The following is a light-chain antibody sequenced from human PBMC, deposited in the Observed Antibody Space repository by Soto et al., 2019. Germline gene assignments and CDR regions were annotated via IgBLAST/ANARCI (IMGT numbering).Light chain of an antibody. CDR3: QKCKVAPFT. V-gene: IGKV1-39*01. Sequence: DIHMTQSPSSLSASVGDRVTVTCRASQSISTNLNWYQQKPGKAPKLLIYEASSLQRGVPSRFSGSGSGTDFTLTINSLQPEDVATYYCQKCKVAPFTFGGGTKVDIK. CDR1: QSISTN. J-gene: IGKJ4*01. CDR2: EAS.